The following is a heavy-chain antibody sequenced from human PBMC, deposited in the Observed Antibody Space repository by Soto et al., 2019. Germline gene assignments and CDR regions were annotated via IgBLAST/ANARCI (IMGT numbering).Heavy chain of an antibody. Sequence: SEPLSLTCTLSGGSVSSGSYYWSWGLQPPGKGLEWIGYIYYSGSTNYNPSLKSRVTISVDTSKNQFSLKLSSVTAADTAVYYCASFHGSSIAARYWFDPWGQGTLVTVSS. J-gene: IGHJ5*02. CDR2: IYYSGST. V-gene: IGHV4-61*01. CDR3: ASFHGSSIAARYWFDP. D-gene: IGHD6-6*01. CDR1: GGSVSSGSYY.